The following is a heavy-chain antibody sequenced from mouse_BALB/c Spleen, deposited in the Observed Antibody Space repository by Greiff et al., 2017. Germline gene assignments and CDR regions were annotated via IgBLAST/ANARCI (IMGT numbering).Heavy chain of an antibody. D-gene: IGHD1-1*02. CDR2: ISSGSSTI. J-gene: IGHJ4*01. Sequence: DVHLVESGGGLVQPGGSRKLSCAASGFTFSSFGMHWVRQAPEKGLEWVAYISSGSSTIYYADTVKGRFTISRDNPKNTLFLQMTSLRSEDTAMYYCARGGTITYAMDYWGQGTSVTVSS. CDR1: GFTFSSFG. CDR3: ARGGTITYAMDY. V-gene: IGHV5-17*02.